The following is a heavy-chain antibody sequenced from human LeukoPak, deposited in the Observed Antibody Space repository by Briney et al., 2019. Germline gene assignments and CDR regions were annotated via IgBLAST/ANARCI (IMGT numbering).Heavy chain of an antibody. J-gene: IGHJ6*03. CDR1: GFTFSSYS. CDR2: ISSSSSYI. D-gene: IGHD3-3*01. Sequence: GGSLRLSCAASGFTFSSYSMNWVRQAPGKGLEWASSISSSSSYIYYADSVKGRFTISRDNAKNSLYLQMNSLRAEDTAVYYCARLPSDDFWSGYYYYYYYMDVWGKGTTVTVSS. V-gene: IGHV3-21*01. CDR3: ARLPSDDFWSGYYYYYYYMDV.